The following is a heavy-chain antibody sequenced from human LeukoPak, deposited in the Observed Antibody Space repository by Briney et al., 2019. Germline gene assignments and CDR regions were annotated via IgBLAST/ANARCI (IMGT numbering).Heavy chain of an antibody. CDR2: ISWNSGSI. Sequence: GRSLRLSCAASGFTFDDYAMHWVRQAPGKGLAWVSGISWNSGSIGYADSVKGRFTISRDNAKNSLYLQMNSLRAEDMALYYCAKTPGNELVPGDYFDYWGQGTLVTVSS. D-gene: IGHD6-13*01. CDR3: AKTPGNELVPGDYFDY. J-gene: IGHJ4*02. V-gene: IGHV3-9*03. CDR1: GFTFDDYA.